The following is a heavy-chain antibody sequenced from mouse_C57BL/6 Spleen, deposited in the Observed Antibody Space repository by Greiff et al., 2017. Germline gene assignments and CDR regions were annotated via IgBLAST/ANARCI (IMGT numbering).Heavy chain of an antibody. V-gene: IGHV1-26*01. J-gene: IGHJ2*01. CDR1: GYTFTDYY. CDR2: INPNNGGT. Sequence: EVQLQQSGPELVKPGASVKISCKASGYTFTDYYMNWVKQSHGKSLEWIGDINPNNGGTSYNQKFKGKATLTVDKSSSTAYMELRSLTTEDSAVYYCAMDYYGTYWCQGTTLTVSS. CDR3: AMDYYGTY. D-gene: IGHD1-1*01.